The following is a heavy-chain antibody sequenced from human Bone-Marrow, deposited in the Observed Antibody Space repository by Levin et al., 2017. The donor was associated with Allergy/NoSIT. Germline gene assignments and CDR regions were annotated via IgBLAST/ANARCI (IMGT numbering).Heavy chain of an antibody. Sequence: GGSLRLSCAASGFTFSTYAMHWARQAPGKGLEWVAVIIYDGRNEYYADSVKGRFTISRDNSKNTLYLQMNSLRAEDTAVYYCARAVIAAAGPDIDYWGQGTLVTVSS. V-gene: IGHV3-30*04. D-gene: IGHD6-13*01. CDR1: GFTFSTYA. J-gene: IGHJ4*02. CDR3: ARAVIAAAGPDIDY. CDR2: IIYDGRNE.